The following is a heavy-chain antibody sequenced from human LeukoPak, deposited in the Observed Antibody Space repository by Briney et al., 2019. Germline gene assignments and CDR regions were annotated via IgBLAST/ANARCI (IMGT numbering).Heavy chain of an antibody. V-gene: IGHV3-23*01. CDR2: ISGSGGST. J-gene: IGHJ6*03. Sequence: TGGSLRLSCAASGFTFSSYAMSWVRQAPGKGLEWVSAISGSGGSTYYADSVKGRFTISRDNSKNTLYLQMNSLRAEDTAVYYCAKAGAIFGVFRRPENYYYYMDVWGKGTTVTVSS. CDR3: AKAGAIFGVFRRPENYYYYMDV. CDR1: GFTFSSYA. D-gene: IGHD3-3*02.